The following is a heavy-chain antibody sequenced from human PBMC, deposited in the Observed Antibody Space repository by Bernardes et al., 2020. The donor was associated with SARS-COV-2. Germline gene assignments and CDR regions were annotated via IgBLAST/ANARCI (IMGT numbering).Heavy chain of an antibody. D-gene: IGHD2-15*01. CDR3: ARGGREVVVVVAATPPPPRYYFDY. J-gene: IGHJ4*02. CDR2: ITHSGST. V-gene: IGHV4-34*01. CDR1: GESFSGYY. Sequence: SETLSLTCAVYGESFSGYYWSWIRQPPGKGLEWIGEITHSGSTNYNPSLKSRVTISVDTSKNQFSLKLSSVTAADTAIYYCARGGREVVVVVAATPPPPRYYFDYWGQGSLVTVSS.